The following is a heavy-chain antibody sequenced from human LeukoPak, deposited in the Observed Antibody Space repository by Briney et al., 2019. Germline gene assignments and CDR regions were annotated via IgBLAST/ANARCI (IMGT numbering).Heavy chain of an antibody. Sequence: ASVKVSCKASGYTFTSYDINWVRQATGQGLEWMGWMNPNSGNTGYAQKFQGRVTMTRNTSISTAYMELSSLRSEDTAVYYCARGYNWESFFDYWGQGTLVTVSS. CDR1: GYTFTSYD. CDR2: MNPNSGNT. J-gene: IGHJ4*02. D-gene: IGHD1-20*01. CDR3: ARGYNWESFFDY. V-gene: IGHV1-8*01.